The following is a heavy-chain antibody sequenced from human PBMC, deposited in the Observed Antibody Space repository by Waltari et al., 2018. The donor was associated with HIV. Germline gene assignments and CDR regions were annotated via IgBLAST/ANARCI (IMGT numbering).Heavy chain of an antibody. J-gene: IGHJ6*02. V-gene: IGHV1-18*01. Sequence: QVQLVQSGAEVKKPGASVKVSCKASGYTFTSYGISWVRQAPGQGLEWMGWISAYNGNTNYAQKLQGRVTMTTDTSTSTAYMELRSLRSDDTAVYYCAREETQARNYYYYGMDVWGQGTTVTVSS. CDR1: GYTFTSYG. CDR2: ISAYNGNT. CDR3: AREETQARNYYYYGMDV.